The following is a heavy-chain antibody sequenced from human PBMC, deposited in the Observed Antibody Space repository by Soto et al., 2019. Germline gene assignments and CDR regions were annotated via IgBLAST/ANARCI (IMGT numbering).Heavy chain of an antibody. CDR3: ATAEVDY. J-gene: IGHJ4*02. CDR1: GFTVGDYW. Sequence: GGCLRLSCPASGFTVGDYWMHWVRQPPGKGPEWVSRMTGDGRTTQYADSVKGRFTASRDNAKSTLYLQMNSLRAEDTAVYYCATAEVDYWGPGTLVTASS. CDR2: MTGDGRTT. V-gene: IGHV3-74*03.